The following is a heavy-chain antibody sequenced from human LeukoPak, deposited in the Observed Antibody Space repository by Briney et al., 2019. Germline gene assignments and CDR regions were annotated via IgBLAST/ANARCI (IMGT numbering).Heavy chain of an antibody. V-gene: IGHV1-69*13. Sequence: ASVTVSFTASGGTFSSYAISWVRQAPGQGLEWMGGIIPIFGTANYAQKFQGRVTITADESTSTAYMELSSLRSEDTAVYYWARVRGGDCSSTSCSYWPFDYWGQGTLVTVSS. CDR1: GGTFSSYA. CDR2: IIPIFGTA. CDR3: ARVRGGDCSSTSCSYWPFDY. D-gene: IGHD2-2*01. J-gene: IGHJ4*02.